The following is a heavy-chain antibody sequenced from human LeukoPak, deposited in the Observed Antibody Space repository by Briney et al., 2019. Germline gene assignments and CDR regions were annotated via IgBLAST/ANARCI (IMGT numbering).Heavy chain of an antibody. V-gene: IGHV4-38-2*02. Sequence: PSETLSLTCTVSGYSISSGYYWGWIRQPPGKGLEWIGSIYHSGSTYYNPSLKSRVTISVDTSKNQFSLNLSSVTAADTAVYYCAKSGGSGLIDYWGQGTLVTVSS. J-gene: IGHJ4*02. CDR1: GYSISSGYY. CDR3: AKSGGSGLIDY. D-gene: IGHD1-26*01. CDR2: IYHSGST.